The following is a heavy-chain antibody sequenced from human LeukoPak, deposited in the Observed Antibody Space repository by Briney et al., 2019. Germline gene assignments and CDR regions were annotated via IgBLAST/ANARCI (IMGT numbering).Heavy chain of an antibody. CDR1: GFTFSSYA. Sequence: GGSLRLSCAASGFTFSSYAMSWVRQAPGKGLEWVSTITGTGTSTYSADSVKGRLTISRDNFKKTLYLQMNSLRAEDTAVYYCAKDGYYASDPFDIWGQGTMVTVSS. J-gene: IGHJ3*02. D-gene: IGHD3-22*01. CDR3: AKDGYYASDPFDI. CDR2: ITGTGTST. V-gene: IGHV3-23*01.